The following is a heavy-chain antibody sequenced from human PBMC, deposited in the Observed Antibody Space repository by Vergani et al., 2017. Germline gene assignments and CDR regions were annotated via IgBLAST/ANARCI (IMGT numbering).Heavy chain of an antibody. V-gene: IGHV4-31*11. Sequence: QVQLQESGPGVVKPSQTLPLTCAVSGGSISSGDHCWTWIRQRPGKGLEWIGYIFYSGTTYDNPSLRSRLTISVDTSQNQFSLKLRSVTAADTAVYYCARGDTXVPATSHFYYMDVWGKGTTVVVSS. D-gene: IGHD6-25*01. CDR1: GGSISSGDHC. J-gene: IGHJ6*03. CDR2: IFYSGTT. CDR3: ARGDTXVPATSHFYYMDV.